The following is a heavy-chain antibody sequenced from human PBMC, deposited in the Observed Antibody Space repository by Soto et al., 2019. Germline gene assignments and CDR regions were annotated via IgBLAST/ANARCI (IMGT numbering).Heavy chain of an antibody. CDR1: RGSISIGTNY. J-gene: IGHJ4*02. V-gene: IGHV4-39*01. D-gene: IGHD6-25*01. CDR3: ARHEAGWYFDS. Sequence: SETLSLTCTVSRGSISIGTNYWAWIRQPPGKGLEWIANIYYSGSTFYNPSLKSRVTISLDTSKNQFSLKLRSVTAADTAVYYCARHEAGWYFDSWGQGTLVTVSS. CDR2: IYYSGST.